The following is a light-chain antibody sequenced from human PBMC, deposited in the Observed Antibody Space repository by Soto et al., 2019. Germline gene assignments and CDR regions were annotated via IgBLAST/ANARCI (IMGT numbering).Light chain of an antibody. CDR2: KAS. V-gene: IGKV1-5*03. CDR1: QTISSW. Sequence: DIQMTQSPSTLSGSVGDRVTITCRASQTISSWLAWYQQKPGKAPKLLIYKASTLKSGVPSRFSGSGSGTEFTLTISSLQPDDFGTYYCQHTTDFTFGQGTKVEIK. J-gene: IGKJ2*01. CDR3: QHTTDFT.